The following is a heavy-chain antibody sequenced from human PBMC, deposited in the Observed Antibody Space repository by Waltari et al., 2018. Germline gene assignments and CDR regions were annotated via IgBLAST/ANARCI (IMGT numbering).Heavy chain of an antibody. CDR2: SSGSGGST. CDR1: GFTFSSYA. J-gene: IGHJ4*02. V-gene: IGHV3-23*01. CDR3: AKGRRSSSGGDFDY. D-gene: IGHD6-6*01. Sequence: EVQLLESGGGLVQPGGSLRLSCAASGFTFSSYAMSWVRQAPGKGLGWVSASSGSGGSTYYPDSVKGRFTISRDNSKNTLYLQMNSLRAEDTAVYYCAKGRRSSSGGDFDYWGQGTLVTVSS.